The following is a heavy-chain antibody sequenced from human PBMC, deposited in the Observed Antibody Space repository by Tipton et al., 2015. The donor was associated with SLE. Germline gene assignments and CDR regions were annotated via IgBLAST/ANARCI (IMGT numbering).Heavy chain of an antibody. CDR2: IYYSGST. D-gene: IGHD2-2*01. Sequence: TLSLTCTVSGGSISSGGYYWSWIRQHPGKGLEWIGYIYYSGSTYYNPSLKSRVTISVDTSKNQFSLKLSSVTAADTAVYYCASYCSTTSCPLGYSYGYWGQGTLVTVSS. J-gene: IGHJ4*02. CDR1: GGSISSGGYY. CDR3: ASYCSTTSCPLGYSYGY. V-gene: IGHV4-31*03.